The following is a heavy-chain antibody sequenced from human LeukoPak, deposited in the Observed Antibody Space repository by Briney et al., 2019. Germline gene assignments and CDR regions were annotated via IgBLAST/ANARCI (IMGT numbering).Heavy chain of an antibody. CDR1: GFTFSSYS. CDR2: ISSSSSYI. D-gene: IGHD3-22*01. CDR3: AKFPGYYYDISGYYHFDY. Sequence: PGGSLRLSCAASGFTFSSYSMNWVRQAPGKGLEWVSSISSSSSYIYYADSVKGRFTISRDNAKNSLYLQMNSLRAEDTAVYYCAKFPGYYYDISGYYHFDYWGQGTLVTVSS. V-gene: IGHV3-21*04. J-gene: IGHJ4*02.